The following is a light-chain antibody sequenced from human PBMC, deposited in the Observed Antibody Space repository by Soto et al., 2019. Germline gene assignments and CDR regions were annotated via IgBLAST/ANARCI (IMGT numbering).Light chain of an antibody. CDR1: QSVTTY. CDR3: QQSYSTPYT. CDR2: AAS. Sequence: DIPMTQSPSSLSASVGDRVTIACRASQSVTTYLNWYQQKPGKAPKVLIYAASSLQSGVPSRFSGSGSGTDFTLTISSLQPEDSATYTCQQSYSTPYTFGQGTKLEIK. J-gene: IGKJ2*01. V-gene: IGKV1-39*01.